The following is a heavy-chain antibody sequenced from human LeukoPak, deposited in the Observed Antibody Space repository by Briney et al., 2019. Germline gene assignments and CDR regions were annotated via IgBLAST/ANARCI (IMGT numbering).Heavy chain of an antibody. J-gene: IGHJ4*02. D-gene: IGHD4/OR15-4a*01. CDR1: GYSFTSYW. V-gene: IGHV5-51*01. CDR2: IYPGDSDT. CDR3: ARSVASGATHGPDY. Sequence: GESLKISCKASGYSFTSYWISWVRQMPGKGLEWMGIIYPGDSDTRYSPSFQGQVTISADKSISTAYLQWTNLKASDTATYYCARSVASGATHGPDYWGQGTLVTVSS.